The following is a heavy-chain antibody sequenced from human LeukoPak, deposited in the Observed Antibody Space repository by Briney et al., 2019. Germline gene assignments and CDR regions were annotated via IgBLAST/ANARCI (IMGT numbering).Heavy chain of an antibody. CDR1: GGSFSGYY. V-gene: IGHV4-34*01. CDR2: INHSGST. Sequence: PSETLSLTCAVYGGSFSGYYWSWIRQPPGKGLEWIGEINHSGSTNYNPSLKSRVTISVDTSKNQFSLKLSSVTAADTAVYYCARRKRITMIVVVTLGPFDPWGQGTLVTVSS. D-gene: IGHD3-22*01. J-gene: IGHJ5*02. CDR3: ARRKRITMIVVVTLGPFDP.